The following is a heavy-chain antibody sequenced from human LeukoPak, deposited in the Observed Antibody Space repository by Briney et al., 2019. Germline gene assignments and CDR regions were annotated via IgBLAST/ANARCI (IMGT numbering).Heavy chain of an antibody. D-gene: IGHD2-15*01. CDR3: AREGYCSGGTCYSTMNWFDP. V-gene: IGHV1-18*01. CDR1: GYXFTSYG. J-gene: IGHJ5*02. Sequence: ASVTVSCKASGYXFTSYGITWVRQAPGQGLEWMGWISAYNGNTNYAQKLQGRVTLTIDTSTSTAYMELRSLRSDDTAVYYCAREGYCSGGTCYSTMNWFDPWGQGTLVTVSS. CDR2: ISAYNGNT.